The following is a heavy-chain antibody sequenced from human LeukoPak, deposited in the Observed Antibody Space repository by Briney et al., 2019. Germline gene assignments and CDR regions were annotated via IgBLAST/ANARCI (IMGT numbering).Heavy chain of an antibody. J-gene: IGHJ4*02. Sequence: PGGSLRLSCAASGFTFSGSAMHRVRQASGKGLEWVGRIRSKANSYATAYAASVKGRFTISRDDSKNTAYLQMNSLKTEDTAVYYCTSPDPLYGDYQSASYFDYWGRGTLVTVSS. CDR1: GFTFSGSA. CDR2: IRSKANSYAT. V-gene: IGHV3-73*01. CDR3: TSPDPLYGDYQSASYFDY. D-gene: IGHD4-17*01.